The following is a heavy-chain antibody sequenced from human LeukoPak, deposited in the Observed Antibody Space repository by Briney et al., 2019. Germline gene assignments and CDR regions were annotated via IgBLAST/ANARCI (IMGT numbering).Heavy chain of an antibody. CDR1: GFTFSRSA. CDR3: ARVLHKRNYDSSTYYGY. V-gene: IGHV3-48*01. CDR2: ISSSSSTI. D-gene: IGHD3-22*01. J-gene: IGHJ4*02. Sequence: GGSLRLSCAASGFTFSRSAMSWIRQAPGKGLEWVPYISSSSSTIYYADSVKGRFTISRDNAKNSLYLQMNSLRAEDTAVYYCARVLHKRNYDSSTYYGYWGQGTLVTVSS.